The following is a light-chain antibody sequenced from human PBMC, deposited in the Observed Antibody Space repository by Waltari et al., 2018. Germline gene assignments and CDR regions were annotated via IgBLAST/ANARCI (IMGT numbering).Light chain of an antibody. J-gene: IGKJ4*01. CDR2: WAS. CDR3: QQYYSTPLS. V-gene: IGKV4-1*01. Sequence: DIVMIQSPDSLAVSLGERATINCKSSQSVLYRSNNMTYLAWYQQKSGQPPKLLIYWASTRESGVPDRFSGSGSGTDFTLTISSLQAEDVAVYYCQQYYSTPLSFGGGTKVEIK. CDR1: QSVLYRSNNMTY.